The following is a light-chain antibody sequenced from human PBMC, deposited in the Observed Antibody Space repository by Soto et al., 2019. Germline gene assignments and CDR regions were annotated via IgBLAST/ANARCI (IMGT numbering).Light chain of an antibody. V-gene: IGLV2-14*01. Sequence: QSALTQPASVSGSPGKSITISCTGTSSDVGGYNYVSWYQQHPGKAPKLMIYEVSNRPSGVSNRFSGSNSGNTASLTISGLQAEDEADYYCSSYTSSSTLVVFGGGTKLTVL. CDR1: SSDVGGYNY. CDR3: SSYTSSSTLVV. J-gene: IGLJ2*01. CDR2: EVS.